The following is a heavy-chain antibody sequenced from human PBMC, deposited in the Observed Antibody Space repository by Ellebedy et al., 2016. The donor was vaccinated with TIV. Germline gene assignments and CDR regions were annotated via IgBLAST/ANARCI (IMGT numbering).Heavy chain of an antibody. CDR1: GYTFTSYY. CDR3: ARVSTTRRWFDP. CDR2: INPSGGST. V-gene: IGHV1-46*01. Sequence: ASVKVSXXASGYTFTSYYMHWVRQAPGQGLEWMGIINPSGGSTSYAQKFQGRVTMTRDTSTSTVYMELSSLRSEDTAVYYCARVSTTRRWFDPWGQGTLVTVSS. J-gene: IGHJ5*02. D-gene: IGHD4-17*01.